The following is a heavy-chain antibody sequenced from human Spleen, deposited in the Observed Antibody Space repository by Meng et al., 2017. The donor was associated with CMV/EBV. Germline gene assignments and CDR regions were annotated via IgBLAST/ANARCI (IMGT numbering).Heavy chain of an antibody. Sequence: ASVKVSCKASGYTFTQYYIHWVRQAPGQGLESMGWINPQTGGTNYAQKFQARVTLTRDTSISTAYMELSRLRSDDTAVYFCARASALYCGRDCFFRGENYWGQGTLVTVSS. V-gene: IGHV1-2*02. J-gene: IGHJ4*02. CDR2: INPQTGGT. D-gene: IGHD2-21*01. CDR1: GYTFTQYY. CDR3: ARASALYCGRDCFFRGENY.